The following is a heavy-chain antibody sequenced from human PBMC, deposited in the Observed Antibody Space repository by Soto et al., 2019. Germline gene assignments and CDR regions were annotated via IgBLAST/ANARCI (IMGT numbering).Heavy chain of an antibody. CDR3: ARPHYYGSGSYYNGFYYYYGMDV. V-gene: IGHV3-33*01. CDR1: GFTFSSYG. J-gene: IGHJ6*02. Sequence: GGSLRLSCAASGFTFSSYGMHWVRQAPGKGLEWVAVIWYDGSNKYYADSVKGRFTISRDNSKNTLYLQMNSLRAEDTAVYYCARPHYYGSGSYYNGFYYYYGMDVWGQGTTVTVSS. D-gene: IGHD3-10*01. CDR2: IWYDGSNK.